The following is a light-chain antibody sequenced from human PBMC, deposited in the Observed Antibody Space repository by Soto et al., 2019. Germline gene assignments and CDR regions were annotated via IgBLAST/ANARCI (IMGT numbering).Light chain of an antibody. Sequence: EVVMTQSPGTLYVSPGERASLSCRASQSVSGNLAWYQQTPGQAPRLLIHGASTRATGIPARFSGSGSGTEFTLTISSLQPEDFAVYYCQQDYKLPPFGQGTKVDI. CDR1: QSVSGN. CDR2: GAS. J-gene: IGKJ1*01. V-gene: IGKV3-15*01. CDR3: QQDYKLPP.